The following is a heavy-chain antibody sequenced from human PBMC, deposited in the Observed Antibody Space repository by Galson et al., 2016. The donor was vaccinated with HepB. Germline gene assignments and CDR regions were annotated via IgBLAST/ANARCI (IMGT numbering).Heavy chain of an antibody. CDR2: ISYDGSNK. J-gene: IGHJ4*02. Sequence: SLRLSCAASGFIVSGYGMHWVRQAPGKGLEWVAVISYDGSNKYYADAVKGRITVSRDNFKNTIYLQIDTLRPEDTALYYCAKGPAFEDYARFAEVWGQGTLVTVSP. CDR3: AKGPAFEDYARFAEV. V-gene: IGHV3-30*18. CDR1: GFIVSGYG. D-gene: IGHD4-17*01.